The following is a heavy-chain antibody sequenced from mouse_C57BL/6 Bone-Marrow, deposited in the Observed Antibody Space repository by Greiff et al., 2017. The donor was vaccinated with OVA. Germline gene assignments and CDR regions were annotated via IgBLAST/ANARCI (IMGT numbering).Heavy chain of an antibody. V-gene: IGHV7-3*01. Sequence: EVKLVESGGGLVQPGGSLSLSCAASGFTFTDYYMSWVRQPPGKALEWLGFIRNKANGYTTEYSASVKGRFTISRDNSQSILYLQMNALRAEDSSTFYYARYDPPAWFAYWGQGTLVTVSA. CDR1: GFTFTDYY. CDR2: IRNKANGYTT. CDR3: ARYDPPAWFAY. J-gene: IGHJ3*01.